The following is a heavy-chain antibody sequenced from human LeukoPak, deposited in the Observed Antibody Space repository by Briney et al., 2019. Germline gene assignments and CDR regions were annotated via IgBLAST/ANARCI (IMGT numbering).Heavy chain of an antibody. V-gene: IGHV3-23*01. D-gene: IGHD1-7*01. CDR2: ISSSGDTT. Sequence: GGSLRLSCAASGFTFSSYAMNWVRQAPRKGLEWVSTISSSGDTTYYADSVKGRFTISRDSSKNTLHLQMNSLRADDTAVYYCAKGFNWNYPHYFDYWGQGTLVTVSS. J-gene: IGHJ4*02. CDR1: GFTFSSYA. CDR3: AKGFNWNYPHYFDY.